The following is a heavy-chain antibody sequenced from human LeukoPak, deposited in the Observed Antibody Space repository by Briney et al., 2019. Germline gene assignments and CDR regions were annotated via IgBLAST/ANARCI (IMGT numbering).Heavy chain of an antibody. CDR3: ARGSYYYMDV. V-gene: IGHV4-39*07. CDR2: IFYSGST. Sequence: SETLSLTCTVSSGSISTSNYYWGWVRQPPGKALEWIGNIFYSGSTYYSPSLKSRVTISLDTSRNQFSLKLSSVTAADTAVYYCARGSYYYMDVWGKGTTVAISS. CDR1: SGSISTSNYY. J-gene: IGHJ6*03.